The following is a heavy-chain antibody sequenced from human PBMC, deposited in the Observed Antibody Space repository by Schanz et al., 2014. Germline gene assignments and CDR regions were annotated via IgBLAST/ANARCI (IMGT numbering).Heavy chain of an antibody. V-gene: IGHV4-61*02. J-gene: IGHJ2*01. CDR3: ARDTTWRLDL. CDR2: VFPNGIT. Sequence: QVQLQESGPGLVKPSQTLSLTCTVSGGSIRSGTYYWSWIRQPAGKALEWVVRVFPNGITNYNPSLKSRATISLDTSKTHFSLTLTSLTAADTAGHYCARDTTWRLDLWGRGTLVTVSA. CDR1: GGSIRSGTYY. D-gene: IGHD1-1*01.